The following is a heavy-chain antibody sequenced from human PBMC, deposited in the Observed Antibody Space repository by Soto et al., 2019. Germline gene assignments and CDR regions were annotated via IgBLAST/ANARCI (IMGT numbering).Heavy chain of an antibody. J-gene: IGHJ4*02. CDR1: GFTFSDYY. V-gene: IGHV3-11*06. CDR3: ARDLGLSVSYDFWSGYYGSDY. D-gene: IGHD3-3*01. CDR2: ISSSSSYT. Sequence: PGGSLRLSCAASGFTFSDYYMSWIRQAPGKGLEWVSYISSSSSYTNYADSVKGRFTISRDNAKNSLYLQMNSLRAEDTAVYYCARDLGLSVSYDFWSGYYGSDYWGQGTLVTVSS.